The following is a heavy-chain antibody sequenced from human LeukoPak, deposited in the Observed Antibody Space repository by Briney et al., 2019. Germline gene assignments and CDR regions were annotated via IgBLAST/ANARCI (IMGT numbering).Heavy chain of an antibody. CDR2: MNPNSGNT. V-gene: IGHV1-8*01. D-gene: IGHD5-18*01. CDR3: IPMVTPPTYDY. J-gene: IGHJ4*02. CDR1: GYTFTSYD. Sequence: ASVKVSCKASGYTFTSYDINWVLQATGQGLERMGWMNPNSGNTGYAQKFQGRVTMTRNTSISTAYMELSSLRSEDTAVYYCIPMVTPPTYDYWGQGTLVTVSS.